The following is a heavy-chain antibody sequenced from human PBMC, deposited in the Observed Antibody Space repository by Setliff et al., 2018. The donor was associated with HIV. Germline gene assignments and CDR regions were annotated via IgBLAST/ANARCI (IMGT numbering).Heavy chain of an antibody. CDR1: GGSISSQY. Sequence: SETLSLTCTVSGGSISSQYWSWIRQTPGKGLESIGYIHYTGSNFYNPSLTDRLTISVDTSKNQFSLKLSYVTAADTAVYYCARGGNSRAAWFDSWGQGTLVTVPS. CDR3: ARGGNSRAAWFDS. J-gene: IGHJ5*01. V-gene: IGHV4-59*06. D-gene: IGHD5-12*01. CDR2: IHYTGSN.